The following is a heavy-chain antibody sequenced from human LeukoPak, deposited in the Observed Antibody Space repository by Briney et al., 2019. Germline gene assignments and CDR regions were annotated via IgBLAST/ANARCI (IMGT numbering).Heavy chain of an antibody. J-gene: IGHJ6*02. CDR1: GFTFSSYA. CDR3: AKRGDSGSYHYYYYGMDV. CDR2: ISGSGGST. D-gene: IGHD1-26*01. V-gene: IGHV3-23*01. Sequence: GASLRLSCAASGFTFSSYATSWVRQAPGKGLEWVSAISGSGGSTYYADSVKGRFTISRDNSKNTLYLQMNSLRAEDTAVYYCAKRGDSGSYHYYYYGMDVWGQGTTVTVSS.